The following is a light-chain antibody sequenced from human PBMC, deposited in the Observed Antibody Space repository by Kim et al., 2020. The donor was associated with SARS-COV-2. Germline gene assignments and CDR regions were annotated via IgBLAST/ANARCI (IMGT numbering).Light chain of an antibody. Sequence: HSITISCTGTSSDVGGYNYVSWYQQHPGKAPKLMIYDVSNRPSGVSNRFSGSKSGNTASLTISGLQAEDEADYYCSSYTSSSTVVFGGGTQLTVL. CDR2: DVS. J-gene: IGLJ2*01. V-gene: IGLV2-14*03. CDR3: SSYTSSSTVV. CDR1: SSDVGGYNY.